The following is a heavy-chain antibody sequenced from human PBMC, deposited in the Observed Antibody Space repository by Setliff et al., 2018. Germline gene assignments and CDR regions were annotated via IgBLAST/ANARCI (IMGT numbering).Heavy chain of an antibody. D-gene: IGHD3-16*01. CDR1: GFTFSNAW. CDR2: IKGKTDGLTT. Sequence: LRLSCAASGFTFSNAWMNWVRQAPGKGLEWVGRIKGKTDGLTTDYAAPVKGRFTISRDDSKNTLYLQMNSLKTEDTAVYFCARVFCRRSCLVESYMDVWGTGTTVTVSS. J-gene: IGHJ6*03. V-gene: IGHV3-15*07. CDR3: ARVFCRRSCLVESYMDV.